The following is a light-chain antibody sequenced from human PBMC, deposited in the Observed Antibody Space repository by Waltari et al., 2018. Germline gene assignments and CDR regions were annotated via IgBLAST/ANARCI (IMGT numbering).Light chain of an antibody. J-gene: IGLJ3*02. CDR2: QDT. V-gene: IGLV3-1*01. CDR3: LAWDSSTAWV. Sequence: SYELTQPPSVSVSPGQTASIPCSGDTLGDTYASWYQQKPGQSPVLVIYQDTKRPSGIPERFSGSNSGNTATLTISGTQGMDEADYYCLAWDSSTAWVFGGGTKLTVL. CDR1: TLGDTY.